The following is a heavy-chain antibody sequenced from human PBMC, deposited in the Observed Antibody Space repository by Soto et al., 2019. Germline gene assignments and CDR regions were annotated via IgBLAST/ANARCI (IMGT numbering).Heavy chain of an antibody. V-gene: IGHV3-7*01. CDR1: GFTFSSYW. CDR3: ARDPRGNYYYYYGMDV. D-gene: IGHD3-16*01. J-gene: IGHJ6*02. Sequence: GGSLRLSCAASGFTFSSYWMSWVRQAPGKGLEWVANIKQDGSEKYYVDSVKGRFTISRDNAKNSLYLQMNSLRAEDTAVYYCARDPRGNYYYYYGMDVWGQGTTVTVSS. CDR2: IKQDGSEK.